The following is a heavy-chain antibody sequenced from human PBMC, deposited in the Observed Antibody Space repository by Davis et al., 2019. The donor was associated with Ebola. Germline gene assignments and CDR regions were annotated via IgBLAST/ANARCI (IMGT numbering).Heavy chain of an antibody. J-gene: IGHJ4*02. CDR3: ARGGVIWGSYRHFDY. V-gene: IGHV1-69*13. CDR1: GGTFSSYS. Sequence: AASVKVSCKASGGTFSSYSISWMRQAPGQGLEWMGGIIPIFGTANYAQKFQGRVTITADESTSTAYMELSSLRSEDTAVYYCARGGVIWGSYRHFDYWGQGTLVTVSS. CDR2: IIPIFGTA. D-gene: IGHD3-16*02.